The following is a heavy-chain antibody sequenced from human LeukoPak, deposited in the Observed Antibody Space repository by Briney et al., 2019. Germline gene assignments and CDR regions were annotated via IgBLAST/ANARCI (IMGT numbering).Heavy chain of an antibody. D-gene: IGHD3-22*01. CDR3: ARGVTYYYDSSGYFDY. CDR1: GFTFSSYW. CDR2: IKQDRSEK. J-gene: IGHJ4*02. Sequence: GGSLRLSCAASGFTFSSYWMSWVRQAPGKGLEWVANIKQDRSEKYYVDSVKGRFTISRDNAKNSLYLQMNSLRAEDKAVYYCARGVTYYYDSSGYFDYWGQGTLVTVSS. V-gene: IGHV3-7*04.